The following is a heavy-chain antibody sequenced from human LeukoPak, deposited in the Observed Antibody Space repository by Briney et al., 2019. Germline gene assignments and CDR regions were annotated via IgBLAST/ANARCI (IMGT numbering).Heavy chain of an antibody. D-gene: IGHD2-21*02. CDR3: ASEVVTSIEYFQH. J-gene: IGHJ1*01. CDR2: IYYSGST. Sequence: SETLSFTCTVSGASITSYYWSWIRQPPGKALEWIGYIYYSGSTNYNPSLKSRVTISVDTSKNQFSLKLRSVTAADTAVYYCASEVVTSIEYFQHWGQGTLVTVSS. CDR1: GASITSYY. V-gene: IGHV4-59*01.